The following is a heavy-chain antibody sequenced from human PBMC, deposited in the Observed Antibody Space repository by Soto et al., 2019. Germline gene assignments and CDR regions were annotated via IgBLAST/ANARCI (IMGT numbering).Heavy chain of an antibody. CDR2: MNSDGSTT. D-gene: IGHD6-25*01. V-gene: IGHV3-74*01. CDR1: GFTFGNHW. J-gene: IGHJ4*02. CDR3: AAAEVDY. Sequence: LRLSCAASGFTFGNHWMHWVRQAPGKGLEWVSRMNSDGSTTNYADSVKGRFTVSRDNAKNTLYLQMNSLRAEDTAVYYCAAAEVDYWGPGALVTVSS.